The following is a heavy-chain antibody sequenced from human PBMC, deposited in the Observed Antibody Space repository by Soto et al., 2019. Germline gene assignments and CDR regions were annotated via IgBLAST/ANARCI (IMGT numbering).Heavy chain of an antibody. D-gene: IGHD3-22*01. V-gene: IGHV3-33*01. Sequence: QVQLVESGGGVVQPGRSLRLSCAASGFTFSSYGMHWVRQAPGKGLEWVAVIWYDGSNTYYADSVKGRFTISRDNSKNTLNLQMNSLRAEETAVYYCARDYDSSGYPRYYFDYGGQGTLVTVSS. CDR2: IWYDGSNT. CDR3: ARDYDSSGYPRYYFDY. J-gene: IGHJ4*02. CDR1: GFTFSSYG.